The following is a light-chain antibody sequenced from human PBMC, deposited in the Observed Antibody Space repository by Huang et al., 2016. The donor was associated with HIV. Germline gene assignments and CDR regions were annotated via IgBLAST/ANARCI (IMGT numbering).Light chain of an antibody. CDR1: RDIKTY. CDR2: AAS. CDR3: QQVDSYPRT. J-gene: IGKJ1*01. V-gene: IGKV1-9*01. Sequence: IQLTQSPSSLSASVGDRVTITCRASRDIKTYLAWFHQRPGRAPKFLIFAASFVESGVPSRFSGSGSGTEFTLTINGLQPEDFGTYYCQQVDSYPRTFGQGTNVDVK.